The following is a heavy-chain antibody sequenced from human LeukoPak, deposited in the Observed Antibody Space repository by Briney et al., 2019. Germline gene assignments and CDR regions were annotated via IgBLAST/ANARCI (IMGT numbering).Heavy chain of an antibody. J-gene: IGHJ5*02. D-gene: IGHD2-2*01. CDR2: IYHTGST. CDR1: GGSISSGLYS. Sequence: SQTLSLTCDVSGGSISSGLYSWSWIRQPLGKGLEWIGYIYHTGSTYYNPSLKSRVTISVDTSKNQFSLRLSSVTAADTAVYYCARLQYCSGTSCYWFDPRGQGTLVTAS. V-gene: IGHV4-30-2*01. CDR3: ARLQYCSGTSCYWFDP.